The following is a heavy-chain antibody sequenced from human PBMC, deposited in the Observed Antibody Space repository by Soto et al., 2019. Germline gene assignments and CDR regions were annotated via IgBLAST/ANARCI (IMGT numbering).Heavy chain of an antibody. CDR3: ASRYCWLYFVS. D-gene: IGHD2-15*01. CDR1: GDSISSSNYF. V-gene: IGHV4-39*01. Sequence: QLQLQESGPGLVKPWETLSLTCTVSGDSISSSNYFWGWIRQPPGKGLEWIGTIFYSGSTYYNPSLKSRVTISVDTSKNQCSLELTSVCAAFTSLYYCASRYCWLYFVSWCQGSLVTVSS. CDR2: IFYSGST. J-gene: IGHJ4*02.